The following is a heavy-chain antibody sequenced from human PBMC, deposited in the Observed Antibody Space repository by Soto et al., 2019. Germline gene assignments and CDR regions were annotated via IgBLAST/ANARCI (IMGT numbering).Heavy chain of an antibody. CDR1: GFTFSSYG. CDR3: ARGGVSSGYSGDAFDI. Sequence: QVQLVESGGGVVQPGRSLRLSCAASGFTFSSYGMHWVRQAPGKGLEWVAVIWYDGSNKYYADSVKGRFTISRDNSKKTLYLQMNSLRAGERAVYYCARGGVSSGYSGDAFDIWGQGTMVTVSS. J-gene: IGHJ3*02. D-gene: IGHD3-22*01. CDR2: IWYDGSNK. V-gene: IGHV3-33*01.